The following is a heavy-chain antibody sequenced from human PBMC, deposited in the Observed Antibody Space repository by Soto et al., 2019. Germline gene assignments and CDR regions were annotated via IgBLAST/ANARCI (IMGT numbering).Heavy chain of an antibody. CDR3: ARASPNVRGSDPPEYFQY. Sequence: QVRLVQSGAEVKKPGASVKVSCKASGYTFTNYAMHWVRQAPGQRLEWMGWIHAGNGNTKYSHKFQGRGTITRDTSASTAYMELSSLRSEDTAVYSCARASPNVRGSDPPEYFQYWCQATLVTVSS. V-gene: IGHV1-3*01. CDR2: IHAGNGNT. D-gene: IGHD2-21*02. J-gene: IGHJ1*01. CDR1: GYTFTNYA.